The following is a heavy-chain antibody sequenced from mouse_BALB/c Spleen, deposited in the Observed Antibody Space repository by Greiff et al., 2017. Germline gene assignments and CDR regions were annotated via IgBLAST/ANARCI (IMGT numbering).Heavy chain of an antibody. CDR3: ARGPYGNYVGAMDY. J-gene: IGHJ4*01. V-gene: IGHV2-9*02. D-gene: IGHD2-1*01. CDR2: IWAGGST. Sequence: VKLVESGPGLVAPSQSLSITCTVSGFSLTSYGVHWVRQPPGKGLEWLGVIWAGGSTNYNSALMSRLSISKDNSKSQVFLKMNSLQTDDTAMYYCARGPYGNYVGAMDYWGQGTSVTVSS. CDR1: GFSLTSYG.